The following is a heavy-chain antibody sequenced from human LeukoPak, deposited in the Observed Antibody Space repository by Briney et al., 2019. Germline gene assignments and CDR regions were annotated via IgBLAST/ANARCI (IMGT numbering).Heavy chain of an antibody. V-gene: IGHV5-51*01. CDR2: IYPGDSDT. Sequence: GESLKIACTGSGYSFTSYWIGWVRQMPGKGLEWMGIIYPGDSDTRYSPSFQGQVTISADKSISTAYLQWSSLKASDTAMYYCARALDYGDYVSYFDYWGQGTLVTVSS. J-gene: IGHJ4*02. CDR3: ARALDYGDYVSYFDY. D-gene: IGHD4-17*01. CDR1: GYSFTSYW.